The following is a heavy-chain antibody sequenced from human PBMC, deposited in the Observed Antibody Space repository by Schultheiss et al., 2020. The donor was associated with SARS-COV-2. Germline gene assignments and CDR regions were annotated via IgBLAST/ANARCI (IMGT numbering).Heavy chain of an antibody. CDR1: GFTFSSYS. V-gene: IGHV3-30*12. Sequence: GGSLRLSCAASGFTFSSYSMNWVRQAPGKGLEWVAVISYDGSNKYYADSVKGRFTISRDNSKNTLYLQMNSLRAEDTAVYYCARDGETTVTLDYWGQGTLVTVSS. CDR3: ARDGETTVTLDY. D-gene: IGHD4-17*01. CDR2: ISYDGSNK. J-gene: IGHJ4*02.